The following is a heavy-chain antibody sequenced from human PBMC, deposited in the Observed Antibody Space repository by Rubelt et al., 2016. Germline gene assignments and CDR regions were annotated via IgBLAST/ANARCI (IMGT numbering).Heavy chain of an antibody. D-gene: IGHD3-10*01. Sequence: APGKGLEWVAVLWYDGSTKYYADSVKGRFTISRDNSKNTLYLQMNSLRAEDTAVYYCARDLTSGYFDHWGQGTLVTVSS. CDR3: ARDLTSGYFDH. CDR2: LWYDGSTK. V-gene: IGHV3-33*01. J-gene: IGHJ4*02.